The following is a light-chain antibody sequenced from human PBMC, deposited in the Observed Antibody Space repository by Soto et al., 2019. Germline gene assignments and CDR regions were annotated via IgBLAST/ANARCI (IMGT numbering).Light chain of an antibody. CDR3: QQNGRSPIT. Sequence: PGERATLSGRASQRVSSSWLGWYQQKPGQAPRLLIYESSSRTTGTPDRFSGSGSGTDFTLTISRLEPEDFAVYYCQQNGRSPITFGQGTRLEIK. CDR1: QRVSSSW. J-gene: IGKJ5*01. V-gene: IGKV3-20*01. CDR2: ESS.